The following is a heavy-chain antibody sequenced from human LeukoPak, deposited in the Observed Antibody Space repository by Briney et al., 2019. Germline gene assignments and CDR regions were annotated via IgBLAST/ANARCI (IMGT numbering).Heavy chain of an antibody. D-gene: IGHD1-26*01. Sequence: AGGSLRLSCAASGFTFSSYAMHWVRQAPGKGLEYVSAISSNGGSTYYANSVKGRFTISRDNSKNTLYLQMGSLRAEDMAVYYCARDPTYAGGVGGTRDDAFDIWGQGTMVTVSS. V-gene: IGHV3-64*01. J-gene: IGHJ3*02. CDR2: ISSNGGST. CDR3: ARDPTYAGGVGGTRDDAFDI. CDR1: GFTFSSYA.